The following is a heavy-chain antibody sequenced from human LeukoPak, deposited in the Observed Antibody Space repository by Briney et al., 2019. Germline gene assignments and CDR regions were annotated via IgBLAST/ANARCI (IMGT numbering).Heavy chain of an antibody. D-gene: IGHD3-10*01. CDR3: ARDFRGVSPLDY. CDR2: ISSRGGTI. Sequence: GASLRLSCAASGFAFSSYEMTWVRQAPGKGPEWVSYISSRGGTIYYADSVKGRFTISRDNAKNSLYLQMNGLRAEDTAVYYCARDFRGVSPLDYWGQGTLVTVSS. J-gene: IGHJ4*02. CDR1: GFAFSSYE. V-gene: IGHV3-48*03.